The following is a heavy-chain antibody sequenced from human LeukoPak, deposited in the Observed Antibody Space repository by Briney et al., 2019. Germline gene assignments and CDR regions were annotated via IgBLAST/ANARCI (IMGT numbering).Heavy chain of an antibody. CDR1: GFIFSNYG. CDR2: ISGSGGST. J-gene: IGHJ4*02. V-gene: IGHV3-23*01. Sequence: GGSLRLSCAASGFIFSNYGMNWVRQAPGKGLEWVSAISGSGGSTYYADSVKGRFTISRDNSKNTLYLQMNSLRAEDTAVYYCAKSGGYGPPVLWGQGTLVTVSS. D-gene: IGHD5-12*01. CDR3: AKSGGYGPPVL.